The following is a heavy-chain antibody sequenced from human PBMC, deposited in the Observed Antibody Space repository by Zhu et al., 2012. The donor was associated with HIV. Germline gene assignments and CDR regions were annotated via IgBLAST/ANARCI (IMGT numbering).Heavy chain of an antibody. V-gene: IGHV4-38-2*01. D-gene: IGHD1-26*01. J-gene: IGHJ4*02. CDR1: GYSISSGYY. Sequence: QVQLQESGPGLAKPSETLSLTCAVSGYSISSGYYWGWIRQPPGKGLEWIGSIYHSGSTYYNPSLKSRVTISVDTSKNQFSLKLSSVTAADTAVYYCARYSGXYYYFDYWGQGTLVTVSS. CDR2: IYHSGST. CDR3: ARYSGXYYYFDY.